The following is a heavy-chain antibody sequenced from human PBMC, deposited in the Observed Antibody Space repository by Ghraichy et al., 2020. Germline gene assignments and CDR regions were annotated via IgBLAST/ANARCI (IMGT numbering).Heavy chain of an antibody. CDR1: GASVSSGGHY. J-gene: IGHJ4*02. D-gene: IGHD5-18*01. V-gene: IGHV4-61*08. CDR2: IYDNENI. CDR3: ARGRGYGYGIDY. Sequence: SETLSLTCTVSGASVSSGGHYWSWIRQPPGRPLEYIGNIYDNENINYNPSLKSRVTLSLDTSKNQFSLHLSSVTVADTAVYFCARGRGYGYGIDYWGQGTLFTVSS.